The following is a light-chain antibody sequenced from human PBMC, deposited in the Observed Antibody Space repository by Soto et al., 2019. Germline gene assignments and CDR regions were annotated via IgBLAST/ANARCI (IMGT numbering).Light chain of an antibody. CDR2: SNN. V-gene: IGLV1-44*01. CDR3: AAWDDSLIAFGV. Sequence: QSVLTQPPSASGTPGQRVTISCSGSNSNIGSNTVNWYQQLPGTAPKLLIYSNNQRPSGVPDRFSGSKSGTSASLAISGLQSEDEADYYCAAWDDSLIAFGVSGGGTKLTVL. CDR1: NSNIGSNT. J-gene: IGLJ3*02.